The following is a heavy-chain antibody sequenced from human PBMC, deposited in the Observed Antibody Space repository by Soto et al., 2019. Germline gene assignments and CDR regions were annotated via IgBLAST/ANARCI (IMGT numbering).Heavy chain of an antibody. CDR2: IYWNDDK. J-gene: IGHJ4*02. Sequence: QITLKESGPTLVKPTQTLTLTCTFSGFSLSTSGVGVGWIRQPPGKALEWLALIYWNDDKRYSPSLKSRLTXXKXTSKNQVVLTMTNMDPVDTATYYCAHSVAVADQFDYWGQGTLVTVSS. D-gene: IGHD6-19*01. V-gene: IGHV2-5*01. CDR1: GFSLSTSGVG. CDR3: AHSVAVADQFDY.